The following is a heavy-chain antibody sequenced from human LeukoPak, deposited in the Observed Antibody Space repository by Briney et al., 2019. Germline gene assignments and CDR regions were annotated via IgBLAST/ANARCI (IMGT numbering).Heavy chain of an antibody. CDR1: GFTFSSYS. Sequence: GESLRLSCAASGFTFSSYSMNWVRQAPGKGLEWVSYISSASNTIYYADSVKGRFTISRDNAKNSLYLQMNSLRAEGTAMYYCAGDGWFGDYNWFDPWGQGTLVTVSS. V-gene: IGHV3-48*01. CDR2: ISSASNTI. D-gene: IGHD3-10*01. CDR3: AGDGWFGDYNWFDP. J-gene: IGHJ5*02.